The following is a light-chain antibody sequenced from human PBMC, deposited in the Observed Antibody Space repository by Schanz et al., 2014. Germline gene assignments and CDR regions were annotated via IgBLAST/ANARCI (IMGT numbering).Light chain of an antibody. CDR3: SSYAGSYTLL. V-gene: IGLV2-8*01. CDR1: SSDIGNYNY. CDR2: EVT. Sequence: QSALTQPPSASGSPGQSVTISCTGTSSDIGNYNYVSWYQQHPGQAPKLVIYEVTKRPSGVPDRFSGSKSGNTASLTVSGLQADDEADYYCSSYAGSYTLLFGGGTKLTVL. J-gene: IGLJ2*01.